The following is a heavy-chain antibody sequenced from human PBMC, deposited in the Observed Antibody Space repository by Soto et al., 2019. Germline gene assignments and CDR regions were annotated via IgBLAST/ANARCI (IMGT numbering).Heavy chain of an antibody. V-gene: IGHV1-18*01. Sequence: QVQLVQSGAEVKKPGASVKVSCKASGYTFTSYVISWVRQAPGQGLEWMGGISAYNGNTNYAQKLQGRVTMTTDTSTSTAYMALMSLRSDDTAVDYCVVAAQPNYFDYWGQGTLVTVSS. CDR1: GYTFTSYV. CDR3: VVAAQPNYFDY. CDR2: ISAYNGNT. J-gene: IGHJ4*02. D-gene: IGHD2-15*01.